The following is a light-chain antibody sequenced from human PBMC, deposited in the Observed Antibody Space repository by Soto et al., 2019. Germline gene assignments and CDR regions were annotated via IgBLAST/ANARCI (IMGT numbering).Light chain of an antibody. J-gene: IGLJ1*01. CDR2: EVS. Sequence: QSVLTQPPSPSRSPGQSVTISCTGTSSDVGGYNYVSWDQQYPGKAPRLMIFEVSKRPSGVPDRFSGSKSGNTASLTVSGLQTEDEADYYCSSYAGGNEVFGTGTEVTVL. CDR3: SSYAGGNEV. CDR1: SSDVGGYNY. V-gene: IGLV2-8*01.